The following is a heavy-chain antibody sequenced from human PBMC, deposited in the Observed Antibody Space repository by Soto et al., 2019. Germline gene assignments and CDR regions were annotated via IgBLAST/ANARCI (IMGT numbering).Heavy chain of an antibody. CDR2: ISGSGGST. Sequence: GGSLRLSCAASGFTFSSYAMSWVRQAPGKGLEWVSAISGSGGSTYYAAPVKGRFTISRDDSKNTLYLQMNSLRAEDTSVDYCEKDQQKANWGRGDALDIWGQGTMVTVSS. D-gene: IGHD7-27*01. J-gene: IGHJ3*02. CDR1: GFTFSSYA. CDR3: EKDQQKANWGRGDALDI. V-gene: IGHV3-23*01.